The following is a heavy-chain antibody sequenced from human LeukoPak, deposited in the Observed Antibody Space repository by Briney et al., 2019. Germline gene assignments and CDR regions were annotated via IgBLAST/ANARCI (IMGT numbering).Heavy chain of an antibody. J-gene: IGHJ4*02. Sequence: PSQTLSLTCTVSGGSISSGSYYWSWIRQPAGKGLEWAGRIYSSGSYNYNPSLKSRVTVSVDTSKNQFSLKLSSVAAADTAVYYCARDAHCGGDCYSFDYWGQGTLVTVSS. CDR1: GGSISSGSYY. CDR3: ARDAHCGGDCYSFDY. D-gene: IGHD2-21*01. V-gene: IGHV4-61*02. CDR2: IYSSGSY.